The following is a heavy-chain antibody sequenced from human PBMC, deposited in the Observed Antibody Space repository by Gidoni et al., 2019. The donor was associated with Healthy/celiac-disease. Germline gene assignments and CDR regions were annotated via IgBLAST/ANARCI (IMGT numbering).Heavy chain of an antibody. V-gene: IGHV3-49*04. Sequence: EVQLVESGGGLVQPGRSLRLSCSASGFTFGDYAMTWVRQAPGKGLEWVGCNRSEAYGGTTENAASMKGRFTISRDDSKSIDYLQMNSLKTEDTAVYYCTKAYDFWSGYYPPPTYFDYWGQGTLVTVSS. J-gene: IGHJ4*02. CDR2: NRSEAYGGTT. CDR3: TKAYDFWSGYYPPPTYFDY. CDR1: GFTFGDYA. D-gene: IGHD3-3*01.